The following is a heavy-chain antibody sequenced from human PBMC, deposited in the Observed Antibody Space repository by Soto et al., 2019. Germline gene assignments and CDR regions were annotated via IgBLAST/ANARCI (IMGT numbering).Heavy chain of an antibody. J-gene: IGHJ3*02. CDR2: ISGSGGST. V-gene: IGHV3-23*01. Sequence: VQLLESGGGLVQPGGSLRLSCAASGFTFSSYAMSWVRQAPGKGLEWVSAISGSGGSTYYADSVKGRFTISRDNSKNPLYLQMNSLRAEDTAVYYCAKEAFSGPYGDDAFDIWGQGTMVTVSS. CDR1: GFTFSSYA. CDR3: AKEAFSGPYGDDAFDI. D-gene: IGHD4-17*01.